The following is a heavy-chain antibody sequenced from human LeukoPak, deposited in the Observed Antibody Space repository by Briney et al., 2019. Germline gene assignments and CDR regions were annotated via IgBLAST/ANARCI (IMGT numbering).Heavy chain of an antibody. J-gene: IGHJ4*02. CDR2: IYSSGRT. CDR1: GDSISSGSYY. D-gene: IGHD3-10*01. CDR3: ARHEPDYYGSGRGPSVY. V-gene: IGHV4-61*02. Sequence: SETLSLTCTVSGDSISSGSYYWSWIRQPAGEGLEWIGRIYSSGRTHYSPSLKSRVTISVDTSRNQFSLKLSSVTAADTAVYYCARHEPDYYGSGRGPSVYWGQGTLVTVSS.